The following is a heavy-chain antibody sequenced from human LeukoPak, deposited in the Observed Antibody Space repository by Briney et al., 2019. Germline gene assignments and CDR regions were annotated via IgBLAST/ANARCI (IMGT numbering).Heavy chain of an antibody. CDR1: GYTFTSYD. CDR2: VNPNSGNT. J-gene: IGHJ6*03. CDR3: ARALKMNSGYDPPTYYYYYMDV. D-gene: IGHD5-12*01. Sequence: ASVKVSCKASGYTFTSYDINWVRQATGQGLEWMGWVNPNSGNTGYAQKFQGRATITRNTSISTAYMELSSLRSEDTAVYYCARALKMNSGYDPPTYYYYYMDVWGKGTTVTVSS. V-gene: IGHV1-8*01.